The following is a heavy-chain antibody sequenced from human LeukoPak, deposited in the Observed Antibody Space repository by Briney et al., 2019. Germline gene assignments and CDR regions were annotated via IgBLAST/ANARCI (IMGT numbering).Heavy chain of an antibody. CDR3: ARGWIREYYFDY. CDR1: GGSFSGYY. V-gene: IGHV4-34*01. CDR2: INHSGST. D-gene: IGHD5-18*01. Sequence: SETLSLTCAAYGGSFSGYYWSWIRQPPGKGLEWIGEINHSGSTNYNPSLKSRVTISVDTSKNQFSLKLSSVTAADTAVYYCARGWIREYYFDYWGQGTLVTVSS. J-gene: IGHJ4*02.